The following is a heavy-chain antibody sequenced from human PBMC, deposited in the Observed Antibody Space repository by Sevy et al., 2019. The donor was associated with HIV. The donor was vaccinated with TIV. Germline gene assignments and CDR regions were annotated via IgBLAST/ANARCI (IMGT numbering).Heavy chain of an antibody. CDR2: ISSSSSYI. Sequence: GGSLRLSCVASGFTFSSYSMNWVRQAPGKGLEWVSSISSSSSYIYYADSVKGRFTISRDNAKNSLYLQMNSLRAEDTAVYYCATNDPYSSSWIEHYGMDVWGQGTTVTVSS. J-gene: IGHJ6*02. D-gene: IGHD6-13*01. CDR1: GFTFSSYS. CDR3: ATNDPYSSSWIEHYGMDV. V-gene: IGHV3-21*01.